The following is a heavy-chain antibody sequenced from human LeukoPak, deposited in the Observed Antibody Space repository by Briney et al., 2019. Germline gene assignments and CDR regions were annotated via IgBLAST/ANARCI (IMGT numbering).Heavy chain of an antibody. CDR2: ISGSGGST. CDR1: GFTFSSYA. J-gene: IGHJ6*02. Sequence: GGSLRLSCAASGFTFSSYAMSWVRQAPGKGLEWVSAISGSGGSTYYADSVKGRFTISRDNSKNTLYLQMNSLRAEDTAVYYCAKPMRGDYYYYGMDVWGQGTTVTVSS. CDR3: AKPMRGDYYYYGMDV. V-gene: IGHV3-23*01.